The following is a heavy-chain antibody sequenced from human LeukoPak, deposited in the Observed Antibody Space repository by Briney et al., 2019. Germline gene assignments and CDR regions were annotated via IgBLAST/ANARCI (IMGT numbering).Heavy chain of an antibody. J-gene: IGHJ4*02. D-gene: IGHD5/OR15-5a*01. Sequence: SVKVSCKASGGTFSSYAISWVRQAPGQGLEWMGGIIPIFGTANYAQKFQGRVTITADKSTSTDYMELSSLRSEDTAVYYCARRVYGEYYFDYWGQGTLVTVSS. V-gene: IGHV1-69*06. CDR2: IIPIFGTA. CDR1: GGTFSSYA. CDR3: ARRVYGEYYFDY.